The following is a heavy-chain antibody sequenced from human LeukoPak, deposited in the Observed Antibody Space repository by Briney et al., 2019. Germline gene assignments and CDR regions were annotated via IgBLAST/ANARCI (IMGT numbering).Heavy chain of an antibody. CDR2: INSDGRST. D-gene: IGHD3-16*01. V-gene: IGHV3-74*01. J-gene: IGHJ6*03. CDR3: ARGGEPIYYYYMDV. Sequence: GGSLRLSCVASGFTFSRYWMHWVRQAPGKGLVWVSRINSDGRSTNYADSVKGRFSISRDNAENTLYLQMNSLRAEDTAVYYCARGGEPIYYYYMDVWGKGTTVTVSS. CDR1: GFTFSRYW.